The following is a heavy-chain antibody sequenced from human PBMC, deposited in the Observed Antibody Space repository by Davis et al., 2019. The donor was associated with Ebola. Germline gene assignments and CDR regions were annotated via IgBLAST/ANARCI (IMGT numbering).Heavy chain of an antibody. Sequence: AASVKVSCKASGYTFTSYYMHWVRQAPGQGLEWMGIINPSGGSTSYAQKLQGRVTMTTDTSTSTAYMELRSLRSDDTAVYYCARDGSDSYYYYYYMDVWGKGTTVTVSS. CDR1: GYTFTSYY. CDR2: INPSGGST. D-gene: IGHD3-10*01. V-gene: IGHV1-46*01. J-gene: IGHJ6*03. CDR3: ARDGSDSYYYYYYMDV.